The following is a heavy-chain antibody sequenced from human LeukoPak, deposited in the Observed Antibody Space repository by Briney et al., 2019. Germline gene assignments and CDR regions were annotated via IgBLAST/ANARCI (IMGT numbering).Heavy chain of an antibody. CDR3: AAVSAGTGYNWFDP. Sequence: GASVKVSCKASGYTFTSYDINWVRQATGQGLEWMGWMNPNSGNTGYAQKFQGRVTMTRNTSISTSYMELSSLRSEDTAVYYCAAVSAGTGYNWFDPWGQGTLLTVSS. V-gene: IGHV1-8*01. D-gene: IGHD6-13*01. CDR1: GYTFTSYD. J-gene: IGHJ5*02. CDR2: MNPNSGNT.